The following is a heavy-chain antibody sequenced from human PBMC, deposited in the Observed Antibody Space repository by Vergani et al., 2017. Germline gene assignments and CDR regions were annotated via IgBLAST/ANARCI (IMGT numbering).Heavy chain of an antibody. CDR1: GYSFTSYW. V-gene: IGHV5-10-1*03. CDR2: IDPSDSDT. D-gene: IGHD3-22*01. Sequence: EVQLVQSGAEVKKPGESLRISCKGSGYSFTSYWISWVRQMPGKGLEWMGRIDPSDSDTRYSPSFQGQVTISADKSISTAYLQWSSLKASDTAMYYCARGRYYYDSSGYYAYYFDYWGQGTLVTVSS. CDR3: ARGRYYYDSSGYYAYYFDY. J-gene: IGHJ4*02.